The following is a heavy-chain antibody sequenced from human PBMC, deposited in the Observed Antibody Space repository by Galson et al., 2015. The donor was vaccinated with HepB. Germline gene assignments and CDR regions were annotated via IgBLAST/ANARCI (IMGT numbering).Heavy chain of an antibody. Sequence: SVKVSCKASGGTFSSYAISWVRQAPGQGLEWMGGIIPIFGTANYAQKFQGRVTITADESTSTAYMELSSLRSEDTAVYYCALYYGSGRPPRYYYYMDVWGKGTTVTVSS. CDR2: IIPIFGTA. CDR3: ALYYGSGRPPRYYYYMDV. J-gene: IGHJ6*03. V-gene: IGHV1-69*13. CDR1: GGTFSSYA. D-gene: IGHD3-10*01.